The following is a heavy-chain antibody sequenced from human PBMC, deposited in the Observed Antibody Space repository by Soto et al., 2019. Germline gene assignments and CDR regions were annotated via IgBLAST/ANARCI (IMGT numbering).Heavy chain of an antibody. Sequence: PWETLSLTCAVYGGSFSGYYWSWIRQPPGKGLEWIGEINHSGSANYNPSLKSRVTISVDTSKDQFSLKLSSVTAADTAVYYCAREAYYYGSGSLDYWGQGTLVTVSS. V-gene: IGHV4-34*01. CDR3: AREAYYYGSGSLDY. D-gene: IGHD3-10*01. CDR1: GGSFSGYY. J-gene: IGHJ4*02. CDR2: INHSGSA.